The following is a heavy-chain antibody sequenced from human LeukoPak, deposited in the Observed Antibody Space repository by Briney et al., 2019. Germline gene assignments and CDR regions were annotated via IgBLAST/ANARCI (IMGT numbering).Heavy chain of an antibody. CDR3: ARVRSAPPLDAFDI. CDR1: GFTLSDFW. V-gene: IGHV3-7*01. Sequence: GGSLRLSCAASGFTLSDFWMSWVRQAPGKGLEWVANIDQDGSDKNYVGSVKGRFTISRDDAKNSLFLQMNSLRAEDTAVYYCARVRSAPPLDAFDIWGQGTMVTVSS. J-gene: IGHJ3*02. CDR2: IDQDGSDK.